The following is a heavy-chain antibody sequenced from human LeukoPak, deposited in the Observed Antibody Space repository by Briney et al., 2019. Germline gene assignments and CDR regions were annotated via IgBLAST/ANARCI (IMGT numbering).Heavy chain of an antibody. CDR3: ARGPSVTQVY. CDR1: GFTFSSYE. D-gene: IGHD4-17*01. J-gene: IGHJ4*02. V-gene: IGHV3-48*03. Sequence: PGGSLRLSCAASGFTFSSYEMNWVRQAPGKGLEWVSYISSSGSTIYYADSVKGRSTISRDNAKNSLYLQMNSLRAEDTAVYYCARGPSVTQVYWGQGTLVTVSS. CDR2: ISSSGSTI.